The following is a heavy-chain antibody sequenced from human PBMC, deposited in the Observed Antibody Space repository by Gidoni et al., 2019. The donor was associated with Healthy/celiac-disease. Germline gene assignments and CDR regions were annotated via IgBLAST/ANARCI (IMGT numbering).Heavy chain of an antibody. CDR3: ASRNDYGDNLDY. J-gene: IGHJ4*02. CDR1: GGTFSSYA. CDR2: IIPIFGTA. Sequence: QVQLVQSGAEVKKPGSSVKVSCKASGGTFSSYAISWVRQTPGQGLEWMGGIIPIFGTAHYAQKFQGRVTITADESTSTAYMELSSLRSEDTAVYYCASRNDYGDNLDYWGQGTLVTVSS. D-gene: IGHD4-17*01. V-gene: IGHV1-69*01.